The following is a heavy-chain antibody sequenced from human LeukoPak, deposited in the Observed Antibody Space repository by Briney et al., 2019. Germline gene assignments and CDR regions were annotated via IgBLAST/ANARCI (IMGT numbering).Heavy chain of an antibody. Sequence: PGGSLRLSCAASGFTFSTYAMHWVRQAPGKGLEWVAVISYDGSNKNYADSVKGRFTISRDNSKNMLYLQMNSLRAEDTAVYYCARYYYYGSGSFDYRGQGTLVTVSP. CDR1: GFTFSTYA. CDR2: ISYDGSNK. V-gene: IGHV3-30-3*01. J-gene: IGHJ4*02. CDR3: ARYYYYGSGSFDY. D-gene: IGHD3-10*01.